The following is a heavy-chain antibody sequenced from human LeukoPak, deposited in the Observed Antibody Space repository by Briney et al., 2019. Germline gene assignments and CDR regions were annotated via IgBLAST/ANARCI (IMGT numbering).Heavy chain of an antibody. V-gene: IGHV3-33*01. J-gene: IGHJ6*02. CDR3: ARDQGVGATLSLAAYYYYGMDV. Sequence: GGSLRLSCAASGFTFSSYGMHRVRQAPGKGLVWVADIWYDGSNKFYADSVKGRFTISRDNSKNTLYLQMNSLRAEETAVYYCARDQGVGATLSLAAYYYYGMDVWGQGTTVTVSS. CDR2: IWYDGSNK. CDR1: GFTFSSYG. D-gene: IGHD1-26*01.